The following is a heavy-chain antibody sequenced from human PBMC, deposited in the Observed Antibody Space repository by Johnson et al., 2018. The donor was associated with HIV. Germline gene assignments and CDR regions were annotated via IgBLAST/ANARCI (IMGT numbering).Heavy chain of an antibody. CDR2: ISSNGGST. V-gene: IGHV3-64*01. CDR1: GFTFSSYA. D-gene: IGHD3-22*01. Sequence: VQLVESGGGVVQPGRSLRLSCAASGFTFSSYAMHWVRQAPGKGLDYVSAISSNGGSTYYANSVKGRFTISRDNSKNTLYLQMNSLRAGDTAVYYCARGYYDSSGRGWGQGTMVTVSS. J-gene: IGHJ3*01. CDR3: ARGYYDSSGRG.